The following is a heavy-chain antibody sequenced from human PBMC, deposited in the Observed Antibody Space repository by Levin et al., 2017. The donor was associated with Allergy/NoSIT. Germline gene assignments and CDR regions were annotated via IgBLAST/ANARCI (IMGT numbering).Heavy chain of an antibody. CDR1: GYTFTSYD. J-gene: IGHJ2*01. D-gene: IGHD3-22*01. V-gene: IGHV1-8*01. CDR2: MNPNSGNT. CDR3: AKTYYDSSGYYPYWYFDL. Sequence: VKVSCKASGYTFTSYDINWVRQATGQGLEWMGWMNPNSGNTGYAQKFQGRVTMTRNTSISTAYMELSSLRSEDTAVYYCAKTYYDSSGYYPYWYFDLWGRGTLVTVSS.